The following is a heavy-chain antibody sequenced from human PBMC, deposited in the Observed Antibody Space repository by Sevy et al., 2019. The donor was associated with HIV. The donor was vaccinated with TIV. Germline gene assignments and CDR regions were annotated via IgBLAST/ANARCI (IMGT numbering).Heavy chain of an antibody. CDR1: GGSIISSSYY. Sequence: SETLSLTCTVSGGSIISSSYYWGWIRQPPGKGLYWIGSIFYIGNTYYNPSLKSRVSISVDTSKNQFSLRVNSVTAADTAVYYCARRIAAAAFDYWGQGTLVTVSS. D-gene: IGHD6-13*01. V-gene: IGHV4-39*01. CDR3: ARRIAAAAFDY. CDR2: IFYIGNT. J-gene: IGHJ4*02.